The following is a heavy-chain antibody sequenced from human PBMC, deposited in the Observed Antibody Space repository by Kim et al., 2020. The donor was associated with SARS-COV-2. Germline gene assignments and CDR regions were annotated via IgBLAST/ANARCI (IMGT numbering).Heavy chain of an antibody. Sequence: GGSLRLSCAASGFTVSSNYMSWVRQAPGKGLEWVSVIYSGGSTYYADSVKGRFTISRDNSKNTLYLQMNSLRAEDTAVYYCASQPGGIAVAGTWGQGTPVTVSS. J-gene: IGHJ4*02. CDR2: IYSGGST. CDR3: ASQPGGIAVAGT. CDR1: GFTVSSNY. D-gene: IGHD6-19*01. V-gene: IGHV3-66*04.